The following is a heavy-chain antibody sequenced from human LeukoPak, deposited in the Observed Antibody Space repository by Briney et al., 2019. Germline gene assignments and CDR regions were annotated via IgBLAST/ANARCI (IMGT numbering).Heavy chain of an antibody. CDR2: IYSGGST. V-gene: IGHV3-66*01. CDR3: AREGSVMRSQRETWFAP. J-gene: IGHJ5*02. D-gene: IGHD3-10*01. Sequence: PGGSLRLSCAASGFTVSSNYMSWVRQAPGKGLEWVSVIYSGGSTDYADSVKRRFSISRDNSKNTLYLQMNSLGADDTAVYYWAREGSVMRSQRETWFAPCGLGALVSVSS. CDR1: GFTVSSNY.